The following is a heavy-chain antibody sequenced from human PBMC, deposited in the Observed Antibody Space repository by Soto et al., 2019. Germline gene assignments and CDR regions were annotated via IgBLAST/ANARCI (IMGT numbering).Heavy chain of an antibody. J-gene: IGHJ5*01. CDR1: GASISSGDYY. CDR2: IYHSGST. V-gene: IGHV4-31*03. D-gene: IGHD6-13*01. Sequence: QVQLQESGPGLVKPSQTLSLTCTVSGASISSGDYYWSWIRQHPGQGLEWIGYIYHSGSTYYNASLKSRLTLSVDPSKNQFSLKLTSVTAADTAVYYCARSSQQNWFDSWGQGTLVTVSS. CDR3: ARSSQQNWFDS.